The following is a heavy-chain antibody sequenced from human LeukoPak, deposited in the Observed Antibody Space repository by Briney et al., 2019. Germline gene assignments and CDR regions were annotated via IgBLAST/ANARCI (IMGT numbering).Heavy chain of an antibody. CDR2: IKQDGSEK. CDR1: GFTFSSYW. Sequence: GGSLRLSCAASGFTFSSYWMSWVRQAPGKGLEWVANIKQDGSEKYYVDSVKGRLTISRDNAENSLYLQMDSLRAEDTALYYCARGSGYSGSRGLPFDYWGQGTLVTVSS. D-gene: IGHD5-12*01. V-gene: IGHV3-7*01. CDR3: ARGSGYSGSRGLPFDY. J-gene: IGHJ4*02.